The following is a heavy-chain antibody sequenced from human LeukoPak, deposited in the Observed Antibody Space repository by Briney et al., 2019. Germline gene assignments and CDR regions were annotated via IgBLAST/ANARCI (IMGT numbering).Heavy chain of an antibody. Sequence: GGSLRLSCAASGFTFSSYAMHWVRQAPGKGLEWVAVISYDGSNKYYADSVKGRFTISRDNSKNTLYLQMNSLRAEDTAVYYCARGLDVYWGQGALVTVSS. V-gene: IGHV3-30-3*01. D-gene: IGHD3-22*01. J-gene: IGHJ4*02. CDR2: ISYDGSNK. CDR1: GFTFSSYA. CDR3: ARGLDVY.